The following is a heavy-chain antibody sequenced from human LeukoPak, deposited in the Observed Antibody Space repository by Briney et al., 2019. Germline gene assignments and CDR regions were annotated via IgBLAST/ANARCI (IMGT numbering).Heavy chain of an antibody. CDR3: ASHQMAVAGIFPRYYFDY. CDR1: GGSISSSSYY. CDR2: IYYSGST. V-gene: IGHV4-39*01. J-gene: IGHJ4*02. D-gene: IGHD6-19*01. Sequence: SSETLSLTCTVSGGSISSSSYYWGWIRQPPGKGLEWIGSIYYSGSTYYNPSLKSRVTISVDTSKNQFSLKLSSVTAADTAVYYCASHQMAVAGIFPRYYFDYWGQGTLVTVSS.